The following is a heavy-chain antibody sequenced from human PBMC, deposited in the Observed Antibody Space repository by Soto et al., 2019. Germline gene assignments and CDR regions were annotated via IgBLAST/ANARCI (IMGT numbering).Heavy chain of an antibody. Sequence: QVQLVXSXXXXXXXGSSVKVSCKASGGTFSSYAISWVRQAPGQGLEWMGGIIPIFGTANYAQKFQGRVTITADESTSTAYMELRSLRSEDTAMYYCARHVPAAGYYDGMDVW. D-gene: IGHD2-2*01. CDR1: GGTFSSYA. CDR2: IIPIFGTA. CDR3: ARHVPAAGYYDGMDV. J-gene: IGHJ6*01. V-gene: IGHV1-69*12.